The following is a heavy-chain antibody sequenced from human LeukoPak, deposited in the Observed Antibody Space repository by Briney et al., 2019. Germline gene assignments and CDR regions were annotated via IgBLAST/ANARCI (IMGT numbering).Heavy chain of an antibody. D-gene: IGHD3-10*01. CDR1: GFTFSSYA. Sequence: KPGGSLRLSCAASGFTFSSYAMHWGRQAPGKGLEWVAVISYDGSNKYYADSVKGRFTISRDNSKNTLYLQMNSLRAEDTAVYYCARGLRQVTMVRGVKYWGQRTLVSVSS. CDR3: ARGLRQVTMVRGVKY. J-gene: IGHJ4*02. V-gene: IGHV3-30-3*01. CDR2: ISYDGSNK.